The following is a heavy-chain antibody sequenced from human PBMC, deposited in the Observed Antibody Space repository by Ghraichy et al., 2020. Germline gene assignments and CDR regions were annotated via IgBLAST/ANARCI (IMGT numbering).Heavy chain of an antibody. CDR2: INPNSGGT. CDR1: GYTFTGYY. J-gene: IGHJ5*02. D-gene: IGHD2-21*02. CDR3: ARASLGTANWFDP. V-gene: IGHV1-2*02. Sequence: ASVKVSCKASGYTFTGYYMHWVRQAPGQGLEWMGWINPNSGGTNYAQMFQGRVTMTRDTSISTAYMELSRLRSDDTAIDYCARASLGTANWFDPWGQGTLVTVSS.